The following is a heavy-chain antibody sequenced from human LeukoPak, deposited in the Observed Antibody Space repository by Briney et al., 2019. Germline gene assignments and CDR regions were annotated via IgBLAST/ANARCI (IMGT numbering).Heavy chain of an antibody. CDR3: AKVRQLVVGYYYYMDV. D-gene: IGHD6-6*01. V-gene: IGHV3-23*01. CDR1: GFTFSSYA. CDR2: ISGSGGSI. J-gene: IGHJ6*03. Sequence: GGSLRLSCAASGFTFSSYAMSWVRQAPGKGLEWVSAISGSGGSIYYADSVKGRFTISRDNSKNTLYLQMNSLRAEDTAVYYCAKVRQLVVGYYYYMDVWGKGTTVTVSS.